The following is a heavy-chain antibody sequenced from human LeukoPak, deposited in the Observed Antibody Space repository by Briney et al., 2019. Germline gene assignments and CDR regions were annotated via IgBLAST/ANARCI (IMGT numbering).Heavy chain of an antibody. V-gene: IGHV4-59*01. J-gene: IGHJ4*02. D-gene: IGHD3-10*01. CDR2: IYYSGST. CDR3: ARDSYYGAAGIDY. CDR1: GGSISSYY. Sequence: SETLSLTCTVSGGSISSYYWSWIRQPPGKGLQWIGYIYYSGSTNYNPSLKSRVTISLDTSKNQFSLKLSSVTAADTAVYYCARDSYYGAAGIDYWGQGTLVTVSS.